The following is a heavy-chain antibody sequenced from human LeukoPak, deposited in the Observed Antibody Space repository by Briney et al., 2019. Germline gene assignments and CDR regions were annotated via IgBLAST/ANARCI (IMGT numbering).Heavy chain of an antibody. D-gene: IGHD6-13*01. CDR1: GFSFSLYG. CDR2: IKQDGGET. J-gene: IGHJ4*02. CDR3: AGGVWPRSNY. V-gene: IGHV3-7*01. Sequence: PGGSLRLSCGASGFSFSLYGMHWLRQAPGKGLEWVANIKQDGGETYYVGSVKGRFTISRDNAQNSLYLQMNSLRAEDTAIYYCAGGVWPRSNYWGQGTLVTVSS.